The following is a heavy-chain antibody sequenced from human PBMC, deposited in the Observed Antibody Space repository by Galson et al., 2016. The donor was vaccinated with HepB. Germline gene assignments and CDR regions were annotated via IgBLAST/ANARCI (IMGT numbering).Heavy chain of an antibody. Sequence: SVKVSCKASGYTFTSHYMHWVRQAPGQGLEWVGIINPTSNSTNYAQKFQGRVTMTRDTSTSTVYMELSSLRSEDTAVYYCARGGIAAASSLRGNWFDPWGQGTLVTVSS. D-gene: IGHD6-13*01. CDR2: INPTSNST. J-gene: IGHJ5*02. V-gene: IGHV1-46*01. CDR1: GYTFTSHY. CDR3: ARGGIAAASSLRGNWFDP.